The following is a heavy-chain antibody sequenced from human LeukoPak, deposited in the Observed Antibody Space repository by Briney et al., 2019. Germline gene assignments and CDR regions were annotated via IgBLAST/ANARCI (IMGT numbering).Heavy chain of an antibody. J-gene: IGHJ3*02. D-gene: IGHD3-10*01. CDR2: IYYSGST. CDR3: ARDHGAVLWAFDI. Sequence: SETLSLTCTASGDSISSYYWSWIRQPPGKGLEWIGYIYYSGSTNYNPSIKSRVTISVDTSNNQFSLKLSSVTAADTAVYYCARDHGAVLWAFDIWGQGTMVTVSS. V-gene: IGHV4-59*01. CDR1: GDSISSYY.